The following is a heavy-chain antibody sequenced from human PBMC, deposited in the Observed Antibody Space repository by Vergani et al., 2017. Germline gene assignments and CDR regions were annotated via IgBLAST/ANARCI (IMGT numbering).Heavy chain of an antibody. Sequence: DVQLLESGGGLVQPGGSLRLSCAASGFTFSSYAMTWVRQAPGKGLEWVSAISGSGDTTYYADSVKGRFTISRDNSKNTLYLQMNSLRAEDTAVYYCAKGGGFAEXFQHWGQGTLVTVSS. CDR1: GFTFSSYA. CDR2: ISGSGDTT. D-gene: IGHD3-16*01. J-gene: IGHJ1*01. V-gene: IGHV3-23*01. CDR3: AKGGGFAEXFQH.